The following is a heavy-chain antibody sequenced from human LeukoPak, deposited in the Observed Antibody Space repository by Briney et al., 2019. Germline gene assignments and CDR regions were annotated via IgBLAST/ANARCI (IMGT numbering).Heavy chain of an antibody. Sequence: PGGSLRLSCAASGFTFSSYAMSWVRQAPGKGLEWVSAISGSGGSTYYADSVKGRFTISRDNSKNTLYLQMNSLRAEDTAVYYCARRKLDTAMVYYYGMDVWGQGTTVTVSS. J-gene: IGHJ6*02. CDR1: GFTFSSYA. CDR2: ISGSGGST. V-gene: IGHV3-23*01. CDR3: ARRKLDTAMVYYYGMDV. D-gene: IGHD5-18*01.